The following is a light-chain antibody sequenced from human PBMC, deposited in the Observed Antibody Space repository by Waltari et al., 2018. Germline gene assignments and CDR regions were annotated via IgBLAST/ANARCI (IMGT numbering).Light chain of an antibody. J-gene: IGKJ4*01. Sequence: EIILTQSPATLSLSPGERATLSCRASQSVNSLAWYQQKPGQAPRRLIYDASYRATGIPARFSGSGSGTDFTLTISSLETEDFAVYYCQQRSDWPPLTFGGGTKVEVK. V-gene: IGKV3-11*01. CDR3: QQRSDWPPLT. CDR2: DAS. CDR1: QSVNS.